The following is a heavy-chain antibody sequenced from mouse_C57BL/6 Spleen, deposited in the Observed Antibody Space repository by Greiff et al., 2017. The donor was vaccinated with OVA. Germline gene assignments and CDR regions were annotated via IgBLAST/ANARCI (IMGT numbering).Heavy chain of an antibody. J-gene: IGHJ3*01. V-gene: IGHV14-3*01. Sequence: VQLKQSVAELVRPGASVKLSCTASGFNIKNTYMHWVKQRPEQGLEWIGRIDPANGNTKYAPKFQGKATITADTSSNTAYLQLSSLTSEDTAIYYCASYYGSSYGWFAYWGQGTLVTVSA. D-gene: IGHD1-1*01. CDR2: IDPANGNT. CDR3: ASYYGSSYGWFAY. CDR1: GFNIKNTY.